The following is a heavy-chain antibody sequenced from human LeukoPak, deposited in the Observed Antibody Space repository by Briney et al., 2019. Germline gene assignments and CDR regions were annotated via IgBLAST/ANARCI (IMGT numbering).Heavy chain of an antibody. D-gene: IGHD1-26*01. J-gene: IGHJ3*02. V-gene: IGHV3-69-1*02. Sequence: PGGSLRLSCAISGFSVSNYYMSWVRQAPGKGLEWVSLIRDSGETFYADSVKGRFTISRDNAKNSLYLQMNSLRAEDTAVYYCAREGADSGRYRDAFDIWGQGTMVTVSS. CDR1: GFSVSNYY. CDR3: AREGADSGRYRDAFDI. CDR2: IRDSGET.